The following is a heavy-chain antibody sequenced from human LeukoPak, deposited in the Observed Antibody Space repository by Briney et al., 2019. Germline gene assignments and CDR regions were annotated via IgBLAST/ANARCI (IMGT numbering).Heavy chain of an antibody. CDR2: LSYSGSI. V-gene: IGHV4-39*01. D-gene: IGHD3-22*01. CDR1: GGSINSGSYY. CDR3: ARHWDISGYHEYFQN. Sequence: SETLSLTCAVSGGSINSGSYYWGWIRQPPGKGLEWIGSLSYSGSIYYDPSLKSRVTISVDTSKNQFSLKLSSVTAADTAVYHCARHWDISGYHEYFQNWGQGTLVTVSS. J-gene: IGHJ1*01.